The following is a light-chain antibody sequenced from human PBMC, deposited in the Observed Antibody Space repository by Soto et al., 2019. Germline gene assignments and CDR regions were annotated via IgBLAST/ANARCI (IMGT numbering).Light chain of an antibody. Sequence: MTQSXAALCXXXGXRVTITCLPSQSISSWLAWYQQKPGKAPKLLIYKASSLESGVPSRFSGSGSGTEFTLTISSLQPDDFATYYCQHYNSYLAAFGPGTKVDI. V-gene: IGKV1-5*03. CDR3: QHYNSYLAA. J-gene: IGKJ1*01. CDR1: QSISSW. CDR2: KAS.